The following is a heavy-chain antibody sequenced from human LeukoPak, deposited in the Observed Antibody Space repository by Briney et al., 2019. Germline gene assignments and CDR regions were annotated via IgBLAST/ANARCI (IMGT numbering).Heavy chain of an antibody. V-gene: IGHV3-74*01. J-gene: IGHJ4*02. CDR3: TRTGDSTGYTYYYDY. CDR2: VNGDGSST. D-gene: IGHD6-19*01. CDR1: GFTFTNHW. Sequence: PGGSLRLSCAASGFTFTNHWMHWVRQAPGKGLTWVSRVNGDGSSTSYADSVEGRFTISRDNAKNTVYLQMNSLRVEDSAVYYCTRTGDSTGYTYYYDYWGQGTLVTVSS.